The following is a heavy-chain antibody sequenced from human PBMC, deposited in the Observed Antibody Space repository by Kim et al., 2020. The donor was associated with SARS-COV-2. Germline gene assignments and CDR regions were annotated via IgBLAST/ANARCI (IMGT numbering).Heavy chain of an antibody. V-gene: IGHV3-30*04. CDR3: ARALGGFCRGPKCSVLDS. CDR1: GFTLSAYI. D-gene: IGHD2-15*01. Sequence: GGSLRLSCAASGFTLSAYIMHWVRQAPGKGLEWVASISYDGPNKNYADSVKGRFTISRDDAKNTLDLQMDSLRAEDTAVYYCARALGGFCRGPKCSVLDSWGQGTLVSVSS. J-gene: IGHJ4*02. CDR2: ISYDGPNK.